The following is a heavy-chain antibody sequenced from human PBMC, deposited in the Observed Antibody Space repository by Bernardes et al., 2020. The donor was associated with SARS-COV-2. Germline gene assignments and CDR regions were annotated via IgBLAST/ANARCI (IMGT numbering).Heavy chain of an antibody. D-gene: IGHD3-3*01. CDR3: ARIVRYYDFWSGYYTGNWFDP. Sequence: SETLSLTCAVYGGSFSGYYWSWIRKPPGKGLEWIGEINHSGSTNYNPSLKSRVTISVDTSKNQFSLKLSSVTAADTAVYYCARIVRYYDFWSGYYTGNWFDPWGQGTLVTVSS. V-gene: IGHV4-34*01. J-gene: IGHJ5*02. CDR2: INHSGST. CDR1: GGSFSGYY.